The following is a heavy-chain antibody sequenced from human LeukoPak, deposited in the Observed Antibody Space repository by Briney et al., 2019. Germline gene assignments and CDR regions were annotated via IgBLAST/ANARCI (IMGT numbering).Heavy chain of an antibody. CDR3: TTDLCGGDCETTDY. J-gene: IGHJ4*02. CDR1: GFTFSSYS. CDR2: ISSSSTTI. D-gene: IGHD2-21*02. V-gene: IGHV3-48*01. Sequence: GGSLRLSCAASGFTFSSYSMNWVRQAPGKGLEWVSYISSSSTTIYYADSVKGRFTISRDNAKNSLYLQMNSLRAEDTAVYYCTTDLCGGDCETTDYWGQGTLVTVSS.